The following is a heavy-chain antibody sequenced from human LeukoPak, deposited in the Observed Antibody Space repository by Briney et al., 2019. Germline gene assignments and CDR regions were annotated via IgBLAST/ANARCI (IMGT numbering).Heavy chain of an antibody. V-gene: IGHV1-69*01. Sequence: ASVKVSCKASGGTFSSYAISWVRQAPGQGLEWMGGIIPIFGTANYAQKFQGRVTITADESTSTAYMELSSLRSEDTAVYYCARDGGYCSGGSCYYFYYMDVWGTGTTVTVSS. CDR1: GGTFSSYA. J-gene: IGHJ6*03. D-gene: IGHD2-15*01. CDR2: IIPIFGTA. CDR3: ARDGGYCSGGSCYYFYYMDV.